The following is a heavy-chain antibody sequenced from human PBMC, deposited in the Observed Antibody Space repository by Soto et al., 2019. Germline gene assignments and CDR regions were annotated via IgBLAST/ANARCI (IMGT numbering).Heavy chain of an antibody. Sequence: QVQLVESGGGVVQPGRSLRLSCAASGFTFSSYGMHWVRQAPGKGLEWVAVIWYDGSNKYYADSVKGRFTISRDNSKKPLYMQMNRLRAEDTAVYYCPRLDCIGTSCYHHDAFDIWGQGTMVTVSS. CDR1: GFTFSSYG. D-gene: IGHD2-2*01. J-gene: IGHJ3*02. V-gene: IGHV3-33*01. CDR3: PRLDCIGTSCYHHDAFDI. CDR2: IWYDGSNK.